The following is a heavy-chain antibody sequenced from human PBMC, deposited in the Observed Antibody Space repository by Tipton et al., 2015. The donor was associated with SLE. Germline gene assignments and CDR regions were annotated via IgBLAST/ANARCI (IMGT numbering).Heavy chain of an antibody. D-gene: IGHD2-15*01. Sequence: SLRLSCAASGFTFSDYYMSWIRQAPGKGLEWVSYISSSSSYTNYADSVKGRFTISRDNSKNTLYLQMNSLRAEDTAVYYCAKDFPCSGGSCYHDYWGQGTLVTASS. J-gene: IGHJ4*02. CDR2: ISSSSSYT. CDR1: GFTFSDYY. V-gene: IGHV3-11*06. CDR3: AKDFPCSGGSCYHDY.